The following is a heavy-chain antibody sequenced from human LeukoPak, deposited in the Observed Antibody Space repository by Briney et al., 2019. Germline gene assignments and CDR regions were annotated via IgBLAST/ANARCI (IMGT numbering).Heavy chain of an antibody. CDR1: GGSISSYY. J-gene: IGHJ3*02. V-gene: IGHV4-59*08. CDR3: ARVLFVGTYAFDI. D-gene: IGHD1-26*01. Sequence: SETLSLTCTVSGGSISSYYWSWIRQPPGKGLEWVGYIYYSGSTNYNPSLKSRVTISVDTSKNQFSLKLSSVTAADTAVYYCARVLFVGTYAFDIWGQGTMVTVSS. CDR2: IYYSGST.